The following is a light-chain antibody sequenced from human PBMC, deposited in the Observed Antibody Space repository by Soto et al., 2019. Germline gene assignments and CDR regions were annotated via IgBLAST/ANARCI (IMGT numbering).Light chain of an antibody. CDR3: QQRSNWPPYT. CDR1: QSVSSY. V-gene: IGKV3-11*01. J-gene: IGKJ2*01. Sequence: EIVLTQSPATLSLSPGERATLSCRASQSVSSYLAWYQQKPGQAPRLLIYDSSNRATGIPARFSGSGSGTDFTITISSLEPEDLAVYYCQQRSNWPPYTFGQGTKLEIK. CDR2: DSS.